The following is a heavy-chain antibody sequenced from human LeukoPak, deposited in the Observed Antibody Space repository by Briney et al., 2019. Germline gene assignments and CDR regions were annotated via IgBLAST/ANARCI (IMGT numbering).Heavy chain of an antibody. V-gene: IGHV1-2*02. CDR1: GYTFTGYY. D-gene: IGHD3-22*01. Sequence: ASVKVSCKASGYTFTGYYMHWVRQAPGQGLEWMGWINPNSGDTNYAQKLQGRDTMTRDTSISTAYMELSRLRSDDTAVYYCARWPASGYYDSRAKYYFDYWGQGTLVTVSS. CDR3: ARWPASGYYDSRAKYYFDY. CDR2: INPNSGDT. J-gene: IGHJ4*02.